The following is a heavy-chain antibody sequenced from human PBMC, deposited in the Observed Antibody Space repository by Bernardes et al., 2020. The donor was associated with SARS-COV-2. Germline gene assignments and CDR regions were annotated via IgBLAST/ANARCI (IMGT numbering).Heavy chain of an antibody. J-gene: IGHJ4*02. V-gene: IGHV4-59*01. Sequence: SETLSLTCTVSGGSIRSFYWTWIRQPPGKGLECIGYIYHTGATDYNPSLKSRVAISMDTSKNQFSLNLRSVTAADTAVYYCARGGDREFDYWGQGTLVTVSS. CDR2: IYHTGAT. CDR1: GGSIRSFY. CDR3: ARGGDREFDY. D-gene: IGHD4-17*01.